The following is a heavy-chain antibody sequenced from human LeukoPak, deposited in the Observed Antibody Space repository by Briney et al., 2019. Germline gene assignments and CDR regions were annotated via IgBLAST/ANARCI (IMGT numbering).Heavy chain of an antibody. CDR3: ARDGWGSGYYFDAFDI. V-gene: IGHV3-21*01. D-gene: IGHD3-22*01. Sequence: KTGGSLRLSCAASGFTFSSYSMNWVRQAPGKGLEWVSSISSSSSYIYYADSVKGRFTISRDNAKNSLYLQVNSLRAEDTAVYYCARDGWGSGYYFDAFDIWGQGTMVTVSS. J-gene: IGHJ3*02. CDR1: GFTFSSYS. CDR2: ISSSSSYI.